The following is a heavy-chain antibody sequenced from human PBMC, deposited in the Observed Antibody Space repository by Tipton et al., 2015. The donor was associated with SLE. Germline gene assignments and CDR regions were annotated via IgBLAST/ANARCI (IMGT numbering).Heavy chain of an antibody. CDR2: IYHSGST. V-gene: IGHV4-34*01. Sequence: LRLSCAVYGGSFSGYYWSWIRQPPGKGLEWIGEIYHSGSTNYNPSLKSRVTISVDTSKNQFSLKLSSLTAADTAVYYCARGRGPIVGATTNWFDPWGQGTLVTVSS. J-gene: IGHJ5*02. CDR1: GGSFSGYY. D-gene: IGHD1-26*01. CDR3: ARGRGPIVGATTNWFDP.